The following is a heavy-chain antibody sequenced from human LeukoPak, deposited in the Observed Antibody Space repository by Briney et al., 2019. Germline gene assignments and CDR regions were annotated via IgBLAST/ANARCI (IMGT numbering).Heavy chain of an antibody. CDR1: GFTFYMYA. Sequence: GGSLRLSCEASGFTFYMYAMSWVRQAPGKGLEWVASMCGTGGGKFYADSVKGRFTISRDNSKKILYLRMNSLTAEDTAIYYCAKDRPNFHENSGHYYRRDGDSWGQGTLVTVSS. J-gene: IGHJ5*01. V-gene: IGHV3-23*01. CDR2: MCGTGGGK. D-gene: IGHD3-22*01. CDR3: AKDRPNFHENSGHYYRRDGDS.